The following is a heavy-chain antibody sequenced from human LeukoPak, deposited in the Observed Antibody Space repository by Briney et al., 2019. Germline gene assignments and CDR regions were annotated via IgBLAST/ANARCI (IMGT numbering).Heavy chain of an antibody. CDR1: GFTVSSNY. D-gene: IGHD6-13*01. V-gene: IGHV3-21*01. CDR3: ARDADSSSWSMYYYYGMDV. J-gene: IGHJ6*02. CDR2: ISSSSSYI. Sequence: GGSLRLSCAASGFTVSSNYMGWVRQAPGKGLEWVSSISSSSSYIYYADSVKGRFTISRDNAKNSLYLQMNSLRAEDTAVYYCARDADSSSWSMYYYYGMDVWGQGTTVTVSS.